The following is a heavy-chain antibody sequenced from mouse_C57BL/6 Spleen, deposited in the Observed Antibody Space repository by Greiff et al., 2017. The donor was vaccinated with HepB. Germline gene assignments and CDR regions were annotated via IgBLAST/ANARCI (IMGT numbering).Heavy chain of an antibody. Sequence: QVQLQQSGAELVRPGTSVKMSCKASGYTFTTYWIGWAKQRPGHGLEWIGDIYPGGGYTNYNEKFKGKATLTADKASSTAYMQFSSLTSEDSAIYYCAIRGPMADYFDYWGQGTTLTVSS. CDR2: IYPGGGYT. J-gene: IGHJ2*01. V-gene: IGHV1-63*01. CDR1: GYTFTTYW. CDR3: AIRGPMADYFDY.